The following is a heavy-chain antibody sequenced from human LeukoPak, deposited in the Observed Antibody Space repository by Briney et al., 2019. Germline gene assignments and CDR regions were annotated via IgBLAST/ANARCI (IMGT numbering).Heavy chain of an antibody. CDR3: AREVHSGYYFDY. CDR2: AYYMSKWFN. D-gene: IGHD6-25*01. Sequence: SQTLSLTCAISGDSVSSNSAAWSWTRQSPSRGLEWLGRAYYMSKWFNNYAVSMKSRMTINPDTSNNQFSLHLNSVTPEDTAVYYCAREVHSGYYFDYWGQGTLVTVSS. CDR1: GDSVSSNSAA. J-gene: IGHJ4*02. V-gene: IGHV6-1*01.